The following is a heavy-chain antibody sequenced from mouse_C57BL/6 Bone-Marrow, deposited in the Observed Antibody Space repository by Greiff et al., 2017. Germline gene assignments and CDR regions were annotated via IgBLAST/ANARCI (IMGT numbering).Heavy chain of an antibody. CDR3: ARCSYYAMDY. CDR1: GYTFTDYN. J-gene: IGHJ4*01. Sequence: EVQLQQSGPELVKPGASVKLPCKASGYTFTDYNMDWVKQSPGKSLEWIGDINPNNGGTIYNQKVKGKATFPVDKSSSTAYMELRSLTSEDTAVYYCARCSYYAMDYWGQGTSVTVSS. D-gene: IGHD1-1*01. V-gene: IGHV1-18*01. CDR2: INPNNGGT.